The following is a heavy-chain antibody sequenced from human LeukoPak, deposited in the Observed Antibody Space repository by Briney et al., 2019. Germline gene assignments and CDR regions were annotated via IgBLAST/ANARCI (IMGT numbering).Heavy chain of an antibody. Sequence: GGSLRLSCAASGFTLSTSSMNWVRQAPGKGLEWVSYIDKSSNTIYYADSVEGRFTTSRDNSKNTLYLQMNSLRAEDTAVYYCARDKDYYDSSGDFDYWGQGTLVTVSS. CDR2: IDKSSNTI. J-gene: IGHJ4*02. CDR3: ARDKDYYDSSGDFDY. CDR1: GFTLSTSS. V-gene: IGHV3-48*01. D-gene: IGHD3-22*01.